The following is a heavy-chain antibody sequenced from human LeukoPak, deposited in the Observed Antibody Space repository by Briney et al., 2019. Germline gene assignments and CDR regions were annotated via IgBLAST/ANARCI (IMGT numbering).Heavy chain of an antibody. V-gene: IGHV3-23*01. CDR3: AELGITMIGGV. Sequence: GGSLRLSCAASGFTFNNYGMNWVRQAPGKGLEWVSAISGSGGSTYYADSVKGRFTISRDNAKNSLYLQMNSLRAEDTAVYYCAELGITMIGGVWGKGTTVTISS. D-gene: IGHD3-10*02. J-gene: IGHJ6*04. CDR2: ISGSGGST. CDR1: GFTFNNYG.